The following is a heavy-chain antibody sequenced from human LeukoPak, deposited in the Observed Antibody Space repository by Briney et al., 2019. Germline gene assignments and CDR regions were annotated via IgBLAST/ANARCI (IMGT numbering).Heavy chain of an antibody. V-gene: IGHV3-33*01. CDR1: GFTFSGYA. Sequence: GTSLRLSCAASGFTFSGYAMHWVRQAPGKGLEWVAVIWYDGNIKYYADSVKGRFTISRDNSKNTLYLQMNSLKVEDTAVYYCGRDRGDSSGPEDWGQGTQVTVSS. CDR2: IWYDGNIK. D-gene: IGHD3-22*01. J-gene: IGHJ4*02. CDR3: GRDRGDSSGPED.